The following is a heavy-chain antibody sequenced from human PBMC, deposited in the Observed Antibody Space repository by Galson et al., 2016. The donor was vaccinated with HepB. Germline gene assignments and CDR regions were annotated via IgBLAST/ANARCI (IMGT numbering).Heavy chain of an antibody. Sequence: LSLTCAVYGGSLSDYYWHWIRQSPGKGLEWIGEINLSGIPNYNPPLESPLTMSIYTSKNQIPLKMTAVTAADTAVYYCARSPRLSDYSVAIDHWGQGTPVAVSS. CDR1: GGSLSDYY. J-gene: IGHJ4*02. CDR2: INLSGIP. D-gene: IGHD4-11*01. V-gene: IGHV4-34*01. CDR3: ARSPRLSDYSVAIDH.